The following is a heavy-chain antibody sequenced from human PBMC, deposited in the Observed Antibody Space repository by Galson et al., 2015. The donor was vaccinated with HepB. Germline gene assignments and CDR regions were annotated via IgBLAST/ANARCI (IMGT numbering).Heavy chain of an antibody. Sequence: LRLSCAASGFTFSSYGMHWVRQAPGKGLEWVAVISYDGSNKYYADSVKGRFTISRDNSKNTLYLRMNSLRAEDTAVYYCARPHCSGGSCYSGGSAFDIWGQGTMVTVSS. D-gene: IGHD2-15*01. CDR3: ARPHCSGGSCYSGGSAFDI. J-gene: IGHJ3*02. V-gene: IGHV3-30*03. CDR1: GFTFSSYG. CDR2: ISYDGSNK.